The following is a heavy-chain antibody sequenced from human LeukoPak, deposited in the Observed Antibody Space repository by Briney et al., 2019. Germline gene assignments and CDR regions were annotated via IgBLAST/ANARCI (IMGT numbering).Heavy chain of an antibody. CDR3: ARDKDCSGGSCFLIFDY. J-gene: IGHJ4*02. CDR1: GFTFNSYS. Sequence: GGSLRLSCAASGFTFNSYSMNWVRQAPGKGLEWVSYISSSSSTIYYADSVKGRFTISRDNAKNSLYLQMNSLRAEDTAVYYCARDKDCSGGSCFLIFDYWGQGTLVTVSS. D-gene: IGHD2-15*01. V-gene: IGHV3-48*04. CDR2: ISSSSSTI.